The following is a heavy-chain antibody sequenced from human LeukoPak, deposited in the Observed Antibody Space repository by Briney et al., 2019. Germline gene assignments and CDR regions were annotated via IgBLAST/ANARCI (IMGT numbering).Heavy chain of an antibody. D-gene: IGHD6-19*01. Sequence: GASVKVSCKASGYTFTSYGISWVRQAPGQGLEWMGWISAYNGNTNYAQKLQGRVTMTTDTSTSTAYMELRSLRSDDTAVYYCASTRQWLVRDAFDIWGQGTTVTVSP. V-gene: IGHV1-18*01. CDR3: ASTRQWLVRDAFDI. J-gene: IGHJ3*02. CDR1: GYTFTSYG. CDR2: ISAYNGNT.